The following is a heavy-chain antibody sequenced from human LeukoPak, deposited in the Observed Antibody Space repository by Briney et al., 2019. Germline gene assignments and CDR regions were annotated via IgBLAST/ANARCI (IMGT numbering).Heavy chain of an antibody. D-gene: IGHD3-9*01. J-gene: IGHJ6*03. Sequence: ASVKVSCKASGYTFTSYYMHWVRQAPGQGLEWMGWINPNSGGTNYAQKFQGRVTMTRDTSISTAYMELSRLRSDDTAVYYCARDGLDLVTPRYYYYYMDVWGKGTTVTVSS. CDR2: INPNSGGT. CDR3: ARDGLDLVTPRYYYYYMDV. CDR1: GYTFTSYY. V-gene: IGHV1-2*02.